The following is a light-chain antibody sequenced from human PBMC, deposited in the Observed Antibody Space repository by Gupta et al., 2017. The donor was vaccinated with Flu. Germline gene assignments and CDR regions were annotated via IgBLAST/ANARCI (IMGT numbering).Light chain of an antibody. CDR1: QSVSSY. CDR2: HAS. J-gene: IGKJ4*01. V-gene: IGKV3-11*01. Sequence: IVFKQSPATLSLAPGERATLSCRPSQSVSSYIAWYHQKPGQAPRHLIYHASNRATGIPARFSGSGSGTDFTLTISSLEPEDFAVYYCQQRRNWPPLTFGGGTKVEIK. CDR3: QQRRNWPPLT.